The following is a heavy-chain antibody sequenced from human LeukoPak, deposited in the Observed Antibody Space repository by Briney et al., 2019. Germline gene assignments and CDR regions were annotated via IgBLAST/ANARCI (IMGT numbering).Heavy chain of an antibody. CDR1: GFIFSSYG. CDR3: ASLRSGPRYGMDV. J-gene: IGHJ6*02. Sequence: GGSLRLSCVASGFIFSSYGMYWVRQAPGKGLEWVAIIWYDGSEKYYADSVKGRFTVSRDNSKNTLYVQMNSLRVEDTAVYYCASLRSGPRYGMDVWGQGTTVTVSS. V-gene: IGHV3-33*07. D-gene: IGHD3-3*01. CDR2: IWYDGSEK.